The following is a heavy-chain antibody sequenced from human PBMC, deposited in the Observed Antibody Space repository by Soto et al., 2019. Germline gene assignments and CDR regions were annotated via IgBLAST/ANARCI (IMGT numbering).Heavy chain of an antibody. V-gene: IGHV1-18*01. D-gene: IGHD3-16*02. CDR2: ISAYNGNT. Sequence: QVQLVQSGAEVKKPGASVKVSCKASGYTFTSYGISWVRQAPGQGLEWMGWISAYNGNTNYAQKLQGRVTMTTDTSTSTAYMELRSLRSDDTAVYYCARAWHDVWGSYRSWYFDYWGQGTLVTVSS. CDR3: ARAWHDVWGSYRSWYFDY. J-gene: IGHJ4*02. CDR1: GYTFTSYG.